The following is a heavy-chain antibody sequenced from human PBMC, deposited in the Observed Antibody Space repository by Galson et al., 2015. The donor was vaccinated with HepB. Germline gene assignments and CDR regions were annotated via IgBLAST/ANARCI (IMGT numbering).Heavy chain of an antibody. CDR2: IYPGDSDT. Sequence: QSGAEVKKPGESLKISCKGSGYSFTSYWIGWVRQMPGKGLEWMGIIYPGDSDTRYSPSFQGQVTISADKSISTAYLQWSSLKASDTAVYYCARNTYYYGSGSYYNHQNWFDPWGQGTLVTVSS. CDR3: ARNTYYYGSGSYYNHQNWFDP. V-gene: IGHV5-51*01. J-gene: IGHJ5*02. CDR1: GYSFTSYW. D-gene: IGHD3-10*01.